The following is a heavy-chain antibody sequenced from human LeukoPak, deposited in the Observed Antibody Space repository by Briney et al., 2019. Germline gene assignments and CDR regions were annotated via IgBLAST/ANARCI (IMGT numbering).Heavy chain of an antibody. CDR3: AKVRGPFNGSYYFDY. Sequence: GGSLRLSCAASGFTFSSYGMHWVRQAPGKGLEWVAFIRYDGSNKYYADSVKGRFTISRDNSKNTLYLQMNSLRAEDTAVYYCAKVRGPFNGSYYFDYWGQGTLVTVSS. CDR1: GFTFSSYG. CDR2: IRYDGSNK. V-gene: IGHV3-30*02. J-gene: IGHJ4*02. D-gene: IGHD3-10*01.